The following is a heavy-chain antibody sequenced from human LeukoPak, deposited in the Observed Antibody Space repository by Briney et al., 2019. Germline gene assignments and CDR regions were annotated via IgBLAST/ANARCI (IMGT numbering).Heavy chain of an antibody. CDR2: INSNTGGT. CDR3: ARDLSSTSNWELDY. J-gene: IGHJ4*02. CDR1: GYTFIHYF. D-gene: IGHD7-27*01. Sequence: ASVKVSCKASGYTFIHYFIHWVRQAPGQGLEWVGRINSNTGGTEYTQKFQGRVTMTRDTSITTVYMELSSLTSDDSAVYYCARDLSSTSNWELDYWGQGTLVTVSS. V-gene: IGHV1-2*06.